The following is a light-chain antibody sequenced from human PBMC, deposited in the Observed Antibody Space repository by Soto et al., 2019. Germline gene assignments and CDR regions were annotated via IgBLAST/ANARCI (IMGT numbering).Light chain of an antibody. Sequence: EIVMTQSPATLSVSPGERATLSCRASQSVSSNLAWYQQKPGQAPRLLIYGASTRATGIPARFSGSGSGTEFTLTLCSLQSEDFAVYYCQQYNNWPPLTFGGGTKVEIK. V-gene: IGKV3-15*01. CDR2: GAS. CDR1: QSVSSN. J-gene: IGKJ4*01. CDR3: QQYNNWPPLT.